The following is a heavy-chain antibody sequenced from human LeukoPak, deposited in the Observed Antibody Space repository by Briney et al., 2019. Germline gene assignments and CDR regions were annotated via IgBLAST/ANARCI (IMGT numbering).Heavy chain of an antibody. CDR3: AKVTVVVPAAISYGVDY. V-gene: IGHV3-23*01. CDR1: GFTFSSYA. CDR2: ISGSGGST. D-gene: IGHD2-2*01. Sequence: PGGSLRLSCAASGFTFSSYAMSWVRQAAGKGLEWVSAISGSGGSTYYADSVKGRFTISRDNSKNTLYLQMNSLRAEDTAVYYCAKVTVVVPAAISYGVDYWGQGTLVTVSS. J-gene: IGHJ4*02.